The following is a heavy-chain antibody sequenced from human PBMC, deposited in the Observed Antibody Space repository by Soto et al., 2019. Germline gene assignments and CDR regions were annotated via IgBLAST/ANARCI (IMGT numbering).Heavy chain of an antibody. J-gene: IGHJ5*02. Sequence: SETLSLTCSVSGGSISSGSYYWSWIRQHPGKGLEWIEYIYYSRSTYYNPSLKSRVTISVDTSKHQLTRKLSSVXAADTAVYYCARRRPPGTTGSYDRRGQGTVVT. CDR1: GGSISSGSYY. CDR2: IYYSRST. CDR3: ARRRPPGTTGSYDR. D-gene: IGHD1-7*01. V-gene: IGHV4-31*03.